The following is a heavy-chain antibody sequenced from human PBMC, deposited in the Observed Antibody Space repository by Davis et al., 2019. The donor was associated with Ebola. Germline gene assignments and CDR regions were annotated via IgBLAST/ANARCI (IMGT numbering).Heavy chain of an antibody. Sequence: GESLKISCAASGFTFSSDEMNWVRQAPGGGLEWVSFISLSGDTVYYADSVKGRFTVSRDNAKNSLYLQMNSLRAEDTAVYYCARGGGLVWGQGTMVTVSS. CDR2: ISLSGDTV. CDR3: ARGGGLV. J-gene: IGHJ3*01. D-gene: IGHD3-16*01. CDR1: GFTFSSDE. V-gene: IGHV3-48*03.